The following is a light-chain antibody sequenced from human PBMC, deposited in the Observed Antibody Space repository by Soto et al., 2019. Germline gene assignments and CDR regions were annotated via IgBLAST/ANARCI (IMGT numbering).Light chain of an antibody. Sequence: DIQMTQSPSFLSASVGDRVTISCRASQVINTYLNWYQQKPEKAPKLLIYGTSDLQNGVPSRFSGGGSGTDFTLTISSLQQAELSTYYFQQRYSTLLITFGQGTRLEV. CDR3: QQRYSTLLIT. CDR1: QVINTY. V-gene: IGKV1-39*01. J-gene: IGKJ5*01. CDR2: GTS.